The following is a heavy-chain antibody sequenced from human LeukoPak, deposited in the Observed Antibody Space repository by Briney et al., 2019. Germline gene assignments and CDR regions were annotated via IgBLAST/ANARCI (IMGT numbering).Heavy chain of an antibody. Sequence: SVKVSCKASGGTFSSYAISWVRQAPGQGLEWMGGIIPIFGTANYAQKFQGRVTITADESTSTAYMELSNMRSEDTAVYYCARDGYCSGGSCYSNYYGMDVWGQGTTVTVSS. V-gene: IGHV1-69*13. J-gene: IGHJ6*02. CDR1: GGTFSSYA. CDR2: IIPIFGTA. D-gene: IGHD2-15*01. CDR3: ARDGYCSGGSCYSNYYGMDV.